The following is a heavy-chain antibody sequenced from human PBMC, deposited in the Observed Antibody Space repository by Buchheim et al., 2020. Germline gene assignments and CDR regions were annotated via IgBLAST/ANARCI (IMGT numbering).Heavy chain of an antibody. V-gene: IGHV3-33*01. CDR2: IWYDGSNK. Sequence: QVHLVESGGGVVQPGRSLRLSCAASGFDFRRFGMHWFRQAPGKGLEWVAVIWYDGSNKYYADSVKGRFTISRDDSQNTLFLQMDNLRPEDTGVYYCTVGLSSAWHFDSWGQGTL. CDR3: TVGLSSAWHFDS. D-gene: IGHD3-22*01. J-gene: IGHJ4*02. CDR1: GFDFRRFG.